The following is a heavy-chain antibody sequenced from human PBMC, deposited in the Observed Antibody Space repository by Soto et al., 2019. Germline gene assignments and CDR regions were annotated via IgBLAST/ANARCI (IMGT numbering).Heavy chain of an antibody. V-gene: IGHV3-30-3*01. J-gene: IGHJ6*02. D-gene: IGHD5-12*01. CDR2: VSFDGSNK. Sequence: QMRLVESGGGVVQPGRSLRLSCAASGFTFSYYPMHWVRQAPGRGLEWVAVVSFDGSNKFYADSVKGRFTISKDNSKNTLYLQMNNLRDEDTAVYYCARVPGEVVAILYSYPQDGREQMSDVDVWGQGATVTVSS. CDR1: GFTFSYYP. CDR3: ARVPGEVVAILYSYPQDGREQMSDVDV.